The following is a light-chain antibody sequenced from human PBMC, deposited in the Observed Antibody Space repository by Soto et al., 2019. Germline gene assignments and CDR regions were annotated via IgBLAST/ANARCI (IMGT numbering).Light chain of an antibody. V-gene: IGKV1-39*01. CDR2: AAS. Sequence: DIQMTQSPSSLSASVGDRVTITCRASQSISSYLNWYQQKPGKAPKLLIYAASSLQSGVPSRFSGSGSGTDFTLTISSLQPEDFATYYCLRHDLYPWTFGQGTKVDIK. CDR3: LRHDLYPWT. J-gene: IGKJ1*01. CDR1: QSISSY.